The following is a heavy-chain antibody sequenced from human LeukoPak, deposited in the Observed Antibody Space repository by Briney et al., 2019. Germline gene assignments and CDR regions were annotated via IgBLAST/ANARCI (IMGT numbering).Heavy chain of an antibody. J-gene: IGHJ6*03. CDR2: VNPRNGGT. Sequence: ASVKVSCKASGYDFNGYYVHWLRQAPGHGFEWMGWVNPRNGGTHYAQNFQGRVTITGDTSITTAYMELASLTSDDTAVYYCATGLQYGLWGVPYFYYMHAWGEGTTVTVSS. D-gene: IGHD3-10*01. CDR1: GYDFNGYY. CDR3: ATGLQYGLWGVPYFYYMHA. V-gene: IGHV1-2*02.